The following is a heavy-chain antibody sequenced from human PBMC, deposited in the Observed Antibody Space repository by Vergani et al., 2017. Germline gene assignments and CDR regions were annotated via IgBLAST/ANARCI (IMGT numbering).Heavy chain of an antibody. CDR1: GFTFSSYG. CDR2: ISYDGSNK. Sequence: QVQLVESGGGLVKPGGSLRLSCAASGFTFSSYGMHWVRQAPGKGLEWVAVISYDGSNKYYADSVKGRFTISRDNSKNTLYLQMNSLRAEDTAVYYCAREPYGDAFDIWGQGTMVTVSS. V-gene: IGHV3-30*03. J-gene: IGHJ3*02. D-gene: IGHD3-10*01. CDR3: AREPYGDAFDI.